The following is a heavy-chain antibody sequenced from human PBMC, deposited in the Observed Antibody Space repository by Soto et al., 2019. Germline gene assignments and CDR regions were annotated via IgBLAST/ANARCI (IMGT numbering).Heavy chain of an antibody. CDR3: AKWRRGDLVVIPAAPGFDP. V-gene: IGHV3-23*01. CDR1: GLTFSKSA. J-gene: IGHJ5*02. Sequence: VQLLESGGGLVQPGGSLRLSCAASGLTFSKSAMNWARQAPGKGLHWVSSISGSGGTTYYADSVTGRFTISRDNPKPPLYLQMNSLRAEETAVYYCAKWRRGDLVVIPAAPGFDPWGQGTLVTVSS. D-gene: IGHD2-2*01. CDR2: ISGSGGTT.